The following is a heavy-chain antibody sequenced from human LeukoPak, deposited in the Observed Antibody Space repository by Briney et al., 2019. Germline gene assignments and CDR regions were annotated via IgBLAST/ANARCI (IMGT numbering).Heavy chain of an antibody. CDR2: ISYDGSNK. V-gene: IGHV3-30*03. J-gene: IGHJ4*02. D-gene: IGHD6-13*01. CDR3: ARASSSWYDEYYFDY. CDR1: GFTFSSYG. Sequence: GGSLRLSCAASGFTFSSYGMHWVRQAPGKGLEWVAVISYDGSNKYYADSAKGRFTISRDNAKNSLYLQMNSLRAEDTAVYYCARASSSWYDEYYFDYWGQGTLVTVSS.